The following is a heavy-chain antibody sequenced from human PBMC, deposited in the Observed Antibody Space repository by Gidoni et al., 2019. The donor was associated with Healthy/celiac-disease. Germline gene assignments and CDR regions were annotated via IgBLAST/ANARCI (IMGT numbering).Heavy chain of an antibody. V-gene: IGHV3-74*01. D-gene: IGHD3-10*01. J-gene: IGHJ6*02. CDR1: RFTFSGYW. CDR3: ARVRSVRGVKYGMDV. Sequence: EVQLVESGGGLVQPGGPLSLSCAASRFTFSGYWMHWVRQAPGRGLVWVSRISSDGSSTSYADAVKGRFTISRDNAKNTLYLQMNSLRAEDTAVYYCARVRSVRGVKYGMDVWGQGTTVTVSS. CDR2: ISSDGSST.